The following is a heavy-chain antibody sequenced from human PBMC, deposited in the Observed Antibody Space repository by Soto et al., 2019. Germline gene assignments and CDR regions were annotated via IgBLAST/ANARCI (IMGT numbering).Heavy chain of an antibody. CDR3: ARGGCSGGSCYPYYFDY. CDR1: GGSISSYY. D-gene: IGHD2-15*01. V-gene: IGHV4-59*01. CDR2: IYYSGST. Sequence: SETLSLTCTVSGGSISSYYWSWIRQPPGKGLEWIGYIYYSGSTNYNPSLKSRVTISVDTSKNQFSLKLSSVTAADTAVYYCARGGCSGGSCYPYYFDYWGQGTLVTVSS. J-gene: IGHJ4*02.